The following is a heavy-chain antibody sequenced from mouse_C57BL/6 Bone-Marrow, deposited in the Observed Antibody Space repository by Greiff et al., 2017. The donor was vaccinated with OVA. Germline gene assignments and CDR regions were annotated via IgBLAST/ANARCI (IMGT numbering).Heavy chain of an antibody. Sequence: QVQLQQSGAELVRPGTSVKVSCKASGYAFTNYLIEWVKQRPGQGLEWIGVINPGSGGTNYNEKFKGKATLTADKSSSTAYMQLSSLTSADSAVYFCARICYGSPFDYWGQGTPLTVSS. CDR2: INPGSGGT. CDR3: ARICYGSPFDY. V-gene: IGHV1-54*01. J-gene: IGHJ2*01. CDR1: GYAFTNYL. D-gene: IGHD1-1*01.